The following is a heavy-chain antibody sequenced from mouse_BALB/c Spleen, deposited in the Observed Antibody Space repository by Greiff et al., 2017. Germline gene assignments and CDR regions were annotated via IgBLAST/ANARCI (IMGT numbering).Heavy chain of an antibody. V-gene: IGHV5-6-4*01. CDR1: GFTFSSYT. Sequence: EVQVVESGGGLVKPGGSLKLSCAASGFTFSSYTMSWVRQTPEKRLEWVATISSGGSYTYYPDSVKGRFTISRDNAKNTLYLQMSSLKSEDTAMYYCTRDRDRYDENYYAMDYWGQGTSVTVSS. CDR2: ISSGGSYT. D-gene: IGHD2-14*01. CDR3: TRDRDRYDENYYAMDY. J-gene: IGHJ4*01.